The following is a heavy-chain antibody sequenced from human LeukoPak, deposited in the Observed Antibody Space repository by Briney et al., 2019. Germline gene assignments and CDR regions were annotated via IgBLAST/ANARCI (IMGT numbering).Heavy chain of an antibody. Sequence: ASVTVSCTASGGTFSSYAISWVRQAPGQGLEWMGRIIPILGIANYAQKFQGRVTITADKSTSTAYMELSSLRSEDTAVYYCARDPIPDYYDSSGLADYWGQGTLVTVSS. D-gene: IGHD3-22*01. J-gene: IGHJ4*02. CDR1: GGTFSSYA. V-gene: IGHV1-69*04. CDR2: IIPILGIA. CDR3: ARDPIPDYYDSSGLADY.